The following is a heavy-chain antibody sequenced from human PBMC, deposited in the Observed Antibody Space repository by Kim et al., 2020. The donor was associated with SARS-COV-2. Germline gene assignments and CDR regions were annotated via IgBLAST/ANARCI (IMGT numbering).Heavy chain of an antibody. V-gene: IGHV1-3*01. CDR1: GYTFTSYA. CDR3: ARGGYSSSWYEWDYYYYGMDV. J-gene: IGHJ6*02. Sequence: ASVKVSCKASGYTFTSYAMHWVRQAPGQRLEWMGWINAGNGNTKYSQKFQGRVTITRDTSASTAYMELSSLRSEDTAVYYCARGGYSSSWYEWDYYYYGMDVWGQGTTVTVSS. D-gene: IGHD6-13*01. CDR2: INAGNGNT.